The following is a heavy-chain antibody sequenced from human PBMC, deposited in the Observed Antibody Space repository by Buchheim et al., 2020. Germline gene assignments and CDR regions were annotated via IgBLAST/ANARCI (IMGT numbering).Heavy chain of an antibody. CDR2: INAGDGKT. Sequence: QVQLVQSGAEVKNPGASVKVSCKASGYTFTTYALHWVRQAPGQRPEWMGWINAGDGKTKYSQKFQGRVTITRDTIASSIYMELSSLTSEDTAVYYCGRETRAIAARPMGYYYAMDVWGQGTT. CDR1: GYTFTTYA. V-gene: IGHV1-3*01. D-gene: IGHD6-6*01. CDR3: GRETRAIAARPMGYYYAMDV. J-gene: IGHJ6*02.